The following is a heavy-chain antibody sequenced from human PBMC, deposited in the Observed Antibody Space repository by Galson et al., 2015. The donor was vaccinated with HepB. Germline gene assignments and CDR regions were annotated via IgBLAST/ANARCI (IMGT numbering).Heavy chain of an antibody. D-gene: IGHD3-10*01. Sequence: SVKVSCKASGYTFTSYYMHWVRQAPGQGLEWMGIINPSGGSTNYAQKFQGRVTITADESTSTAYMELSSLRSEDTAVYYCARLYGAGRLRNNWFDPWGQGTLVTVSS. CDR1: GYTFTSYY. CDR3: ARLYGAGRLRNNWFDP. CDR2: INPSGGST. J-gene: IGHJ5*02. V-gene: IGHV1-46*01.